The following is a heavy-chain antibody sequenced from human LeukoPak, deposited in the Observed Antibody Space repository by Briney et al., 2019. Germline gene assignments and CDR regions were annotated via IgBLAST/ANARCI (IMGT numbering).Heavy chain of an antibody. D-gene: IGHD6-13*01. CDR3: ARGLYDGGSWFHFDS. V-gene: IGHV4-39*02. CDR1: GGSFSSTSYN. CDR2: IYYSGST. Sequence: KPSETLSLTCTVSGGSFSSTSYNWGWIRQPPGKGLEWIGNIYYSGSTYYSPSLKSRVTISIDTSKNHFSLELSSVTAVDMAVYYCARGLYDGGSWFHFDSWGQGTLVTVSS. J-gene: IGHJ4*02.